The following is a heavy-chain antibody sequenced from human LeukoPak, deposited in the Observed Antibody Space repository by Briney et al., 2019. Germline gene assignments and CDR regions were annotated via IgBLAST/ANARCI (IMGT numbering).Heavy chain of an antibody. CDR2: ISGSSGYI. Sequence: GGSLRLSCAASGFTFSGYSMNWVRQAPGKGLEWVSSISGSSGYIYYADSVKGRFTVSGDNAKNSLYLQMNNLRAEDTAVYHCARGSFDVYNNRGAFDIWGQGTMVTVSS. D-gene: IGHD5-24*01. CDR1: GFTFSGYS. V-gene: IGHV3-21*01. CDR3: ARGSFDVYNNRGAFDI. J-gene: IGHJ3*02.